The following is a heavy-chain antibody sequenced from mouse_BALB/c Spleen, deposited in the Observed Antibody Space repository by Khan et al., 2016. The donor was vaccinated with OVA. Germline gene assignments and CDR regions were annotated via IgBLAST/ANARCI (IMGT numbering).Heavy chain of an antibody. CDR2: INPSNGYT. CDR3: VRDETYYGNDGWFAY. V-gene: IGHV1-4*01. CDR1: GYTFSSYT. Sequence: VELVESGAELARPGASVKMSCKASGYTFSSYTIHWIKLRPGQGLEWIGYINPSNGYTNYNQKFKDKATLTADKSSTTAYMQLSSLTSDDSAVYNCVRDETYYGNDGWFAYWGQGTLVTVSA. J-gene: IGHJ3*01. D-gene: IGHD1-1*02.